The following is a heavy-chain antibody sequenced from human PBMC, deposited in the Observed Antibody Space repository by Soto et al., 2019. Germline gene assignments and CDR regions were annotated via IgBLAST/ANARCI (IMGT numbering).Heavy chain of an antibody. CDR2: IYHSGST. J-gene: IGHJ4*02. CDR1: GGSISSSNW. CDR3: ARITLVPAAIRSAFFDY. V-gene: IGHV4-4*02. Sequence: KPSETLSLTCAVSGGSISSSNWWSWVRQPPGKGLEWIGEIYHSGSTNYNPSLKSRVTISVDKSKNQFSLKLSSVTAADTAVYYCARITLVPAAIRSAFFDYWGQGTLVTVSS. D-gene: IGHD2-2*02.